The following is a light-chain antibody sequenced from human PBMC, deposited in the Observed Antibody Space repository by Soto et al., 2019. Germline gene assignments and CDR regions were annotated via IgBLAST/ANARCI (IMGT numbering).Light chain of an antibody. CDR2: AVT. CDR1: SSDIGAYNY. CDR3: SSYTSSSTL. V-gene: IGLV2-14*01. Sequence: QSALTQPASVSGSPGQSITISCTGTSSDIGAYNYVSWYQQHPGKAPKLMIYAVTDRPSGVSSRFSGSKSANTASLTISGLQAEEEADYYCSSYTSSSTLFGTGTKVTVL. J-gene: IGLJ1*01.